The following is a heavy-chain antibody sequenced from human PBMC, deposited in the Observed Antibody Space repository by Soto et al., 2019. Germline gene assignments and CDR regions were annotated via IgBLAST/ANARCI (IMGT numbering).Heavy chain of an antibody. D-gene: IGHD6-6*01. Sequence: GGSLRLSCAASEFTVSSNHMSWVRQAPGKGPEWISVIFNGETIYYADSVKGRFTVSRDSSETTLFLQMNSLRVDDTALYYCALNLGAIPSSWGPGTLVTVSS. CDR3: ALNLGAIPSS. V-gene: IGHV3-66*01. CDR1: EFTVSSNH. J-gene: IGHJ4*02. CDR2: IFNGETI.